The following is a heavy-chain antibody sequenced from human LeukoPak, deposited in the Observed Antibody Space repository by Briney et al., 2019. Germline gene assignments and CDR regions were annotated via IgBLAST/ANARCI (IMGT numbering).Heavy chain of an antibody. D-gene: IGHD2-15*01. Sequence: GESLQISFQGSGYSFTSYWIGWVRQMPGKGLAWMGIIYPGDSDTRYSPSFQGQVTISADKSISTAYLQWGSLKASDTAMYYCARSQGYCSGGSCLQGDWFDPWGQGTLVTVSS. J-gene: IGHJ5*02. CDR1: GYSFTSYW. V-gene: IGHV5-51*01. CDR2: IYPGDSDT. CDR3: ARSQGYCSGGSCLQGDWFDP.